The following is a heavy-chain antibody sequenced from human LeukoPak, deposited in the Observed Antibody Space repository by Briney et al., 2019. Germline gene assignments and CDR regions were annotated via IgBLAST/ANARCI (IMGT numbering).Heavy chain of an antibody. V-gene: IGHV3-9*02. CDR2: ISWNSGSI. Sequence: PGRSLRLSCAASGFTSDDYAMHWVRHAPGKGLEWVSGISWNSGSIGYADSVKGRFTISRDNAKNSLYLQMNSLRAEDMALYYCAKGLRGVVVTGAFDIWGQGTMVTVSS. J-gene: IGHJ3*02. CDR1: GFTSDDYA. D-gene: IGHD2-21*02. CDR3: AKGLRGVVVTGAFDI.